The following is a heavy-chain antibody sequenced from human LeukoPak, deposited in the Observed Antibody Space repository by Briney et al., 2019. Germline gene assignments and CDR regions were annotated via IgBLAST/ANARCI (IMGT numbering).Heavy chain of an antibody. J-gene: IGHJ6*03. CDR2: ISASGHYT. CDR1: GFTFGNYA. CDR3: AKDGSWGDYYFYFYIDV. D-gene: IGHD3-16*01. Sequence: GGSLRLSCEVSGFTFGNYAMSWVRQAPGKGLEWISGISASGHYTYPADSLKGLFTISRDNSKNTVYLQMNSLRAEDTALYYCAKDGSWGDYYFYFYIDVWGKGTTVTVSS. V-gene: IGHV3-23*01.